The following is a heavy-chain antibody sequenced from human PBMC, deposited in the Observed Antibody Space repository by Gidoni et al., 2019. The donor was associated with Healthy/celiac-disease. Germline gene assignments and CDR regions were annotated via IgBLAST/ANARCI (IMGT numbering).Heavy chain of an antibody. Sequence: QVHLQESGPGLVNPSVTLYLTCAVSVCSISSSNWWSWFRQPPGKGLEWIGEIYHSGSTNYNPYLKSRVTISVDKAKNQFSLKLSSVTAADTAGYYCARGMGATTEGLDYWGQGTLVTVSS. CDR3: ARGMGATTEGLDY. CDR2: IYHSGST. CDR1: VCSISSSNW. J-gene: IGHJ4*02. D-gene: IGHD1-26*01. V-gene: IGHV4-4*02.